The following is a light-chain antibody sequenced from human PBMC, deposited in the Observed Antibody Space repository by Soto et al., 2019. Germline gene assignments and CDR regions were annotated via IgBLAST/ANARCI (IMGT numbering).Light chain of an antibody. CDR2: GAS. V-gene: IGKV3-20*01. Sequence: EIVLTQSPGTLSLSPGQRATLSCRATQSVSSSYLAWYQHKPGQAPRLLIYGASGRATGIPDRFSGSGSGTDFTLTISRPEPEDFAVYYCQQYGSSPPITFGPGTKVDIK. CDR1: QSVSSSY. J-gene: IGKJ3*01. CDR3: QQYGSSPPIT.